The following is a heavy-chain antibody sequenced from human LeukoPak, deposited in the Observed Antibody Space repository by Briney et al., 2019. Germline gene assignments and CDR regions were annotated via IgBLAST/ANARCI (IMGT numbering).Heavy chain of an antibody. D-gene: IGHD6-13*01. CDR3: ARGVVAAAGRTFDF. CDR1: GGSFSSYY. V-gene: IGHV4-34*01. CDR2: INHSGST. Sequence: PSETLSLTCAIYGGSFSSYYWNWIRQPPGKGLEWIGGINHSGSTNYNPSLKSRVTISLDTSKNQFSLKLSSVTAADTAVYYCARGVVAAAGRTFDFWGQGALVTVSS. J-gene: IGHJ4*02.